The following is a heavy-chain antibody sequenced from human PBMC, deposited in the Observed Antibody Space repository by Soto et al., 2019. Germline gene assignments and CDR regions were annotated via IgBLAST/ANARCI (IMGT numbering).Heavy chain of an antibody. J-gene: IGHJ4*02. CDR1: GFIFSEYE. CDR2: IGKNGRDI. CDR3: ARVGAYFGEFDYFDY. V-gene: IGHV3-21*03. Sequence: GGSLRLSCEVSGFIFSEYEFNWVRQAPGKGLEWVSYIGKNGRDIYDADSVKGRFAIFRANAENSVYLQVNSLRAEDTAVYYCARVGAYFGEFDYFDYWGQGTPVTVSS. D-gene: IGHD3-10*01.